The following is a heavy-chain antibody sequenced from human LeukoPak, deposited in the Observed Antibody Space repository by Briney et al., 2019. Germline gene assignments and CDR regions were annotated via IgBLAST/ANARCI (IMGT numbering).Heavy chain of an antibody. CDR1: GFTFSSYS. CDR3: ARAVYYSNYLGY. CDR2: ISSSSSYI. Sequence: GGSLRLSCAASGFTFSSYSMNWVRQAPGKGLEWVSSISSSSSYIYYADSVKGRFTISRDNAKNTLYLQMNSLRAEDTAMYYCARAVYYSNYLGYWGQGTLVTVSS. D-gene: IGHD3-10*01. J-gene: IGHJ4*01. V-gene: IGHV3-21*01.